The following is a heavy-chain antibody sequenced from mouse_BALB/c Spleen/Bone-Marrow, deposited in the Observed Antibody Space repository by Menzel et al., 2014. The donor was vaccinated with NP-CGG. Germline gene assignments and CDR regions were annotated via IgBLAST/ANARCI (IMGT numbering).Heavy chain of an antibody. CDR3: RAYYRYDGYAMDY. V-gene: IGHV1-15*01. CDR2: IDPETGGT. CDR1: GYTFTDYE. Sequence: QVHVKQSGAELVRPGASVTLSCKASGYTFTDYEMHWVKQTPVHGLEWIGAIDPETGGTAYNQKFKGKATLTADKSSSTAYMELRSLTSEDSAVYYCRAYYRYDGYAMDYWGQGISVTVSS. J-gene: IGHJ4*01. D-gene: IGHD2-14*01.